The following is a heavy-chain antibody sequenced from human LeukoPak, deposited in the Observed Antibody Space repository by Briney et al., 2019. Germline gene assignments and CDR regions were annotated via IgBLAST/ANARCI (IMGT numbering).Heavy chain of an antibody. D-gene: IGHD3-16*01. V-gene: IGHV3-7*01. J-gene: IGHJ4*02. CDR3: ARARHRGFPDY. CDR2: IKQDGNEK. CDR1: GFTFSSYW. Sequence: QSGGSLRLSCAASGFTFSSYWMSWVRQAPGKGLEWVANIKQDGNEKYYVDSVKGRFTISRDNAKNSLYLQMNSLRAEDTAVYYCARARHRGFPDYWGQGTLVTVSS.